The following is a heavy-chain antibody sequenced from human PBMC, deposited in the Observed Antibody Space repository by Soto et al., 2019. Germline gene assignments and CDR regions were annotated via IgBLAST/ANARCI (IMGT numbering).Heavy chain of an antibody. V-gene: IGHV1-18*01. CDR2: ISAYNGNT. D-gene: IGHD3-3*01. CDR3: ARASITIFGVVTSFDY. J-gene: IGHJ4*02. Sequence: GASVKVSCKASGYTFTSYGISCVRQAPGQGLEWMGWISAYNGNTNYAQKLQGRVTMTTDTSTSTAYMELRSLRSDDTAVYYCARASITIFGVVTSFDYWGQGTLVTVSS. CDR1: GYTFTSYG.